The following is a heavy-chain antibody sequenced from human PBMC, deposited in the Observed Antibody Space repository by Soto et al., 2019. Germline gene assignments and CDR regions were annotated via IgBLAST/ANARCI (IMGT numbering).Heavy chain of an antibody. CDR2: ISYDGSNK. V-gene: IGHV3-30*18. CDR3: AKDRGDYYDSSGYYY. Sequence: GGSLRLSCAASGFTFSSYGMHWVRQAPGKGLEWVAVISYDGSNKYYADSVKGRFTISRDNSKNTLYLQMNSLRAEDTAVYYCAKDRGDYYDSSGYYYWGQGTLVTVSS. CDR1: GFTFSSYG. J-gene: IGHJ4*02. D-gene: IGHD3-22*01.